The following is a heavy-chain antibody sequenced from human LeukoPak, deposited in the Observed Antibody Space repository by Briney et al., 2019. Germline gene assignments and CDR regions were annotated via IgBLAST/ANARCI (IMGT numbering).Heavy chain of an antibody. Sequence: SETLSLTCTVSGGSISSYYWSWIRQHPGKGLEWIGYIYYSGSTNYNPSLKSRVTISVDTSKNQFSLKLSSVTAADTAVYYCARHVGSYGFFDYWGQGTLVTVSS. CDR1: GGSISSYY. CDR2: IYYSGST. CDR3: ARHVGSYGFFDY. D-gene: IGHD5-18*01. J-gene: IGHJ4*02. V-gene: IGHV4-59*08.